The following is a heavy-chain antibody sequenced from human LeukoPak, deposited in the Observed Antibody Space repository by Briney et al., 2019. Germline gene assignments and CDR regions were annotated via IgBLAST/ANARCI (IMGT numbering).Heavy chain of an antibody. CDR1: GGSISSYY. CDR3: ARDRPYCSGGSCYPGSFDY. D-gene: IGHD2-15*01. CDR2: IYYSGST. J-gene: IGHJ4*02. V-gene: IGHV4-59*01. Sequence: SETLSLTCTVSGGSISSYYWSWIRQPPRKGLEWIGYIYYSGSTNYNPSLKSRVTISVDTSKNQFSLKLTSVTAADTAVYYCARDRPYCSGGSCYPGSFDYWGQGTLVTVSS.